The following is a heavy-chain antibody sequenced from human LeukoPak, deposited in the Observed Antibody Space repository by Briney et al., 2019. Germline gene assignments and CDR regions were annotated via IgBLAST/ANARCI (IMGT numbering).Heavy chain of an antibody. CDR2: MSGSGGST. V-gene: IGHV3-23*01. D-gene: IGHD3-9*01. Sequence: GGSPRLSCAASGFTFSSYAMSWVRQAPGRGLEWVSAMSGSGGSTYFADSVKGRFTISRDKSKNTLYLQMNSLRAEDTAVYYCVKVDNGILTGYYAFDYWGQGTLSPSPQ. J-gene: IGHJ4*02. CDR1: GFTFSSYA. CDR3: VKVDNGILTGYYAFDY.